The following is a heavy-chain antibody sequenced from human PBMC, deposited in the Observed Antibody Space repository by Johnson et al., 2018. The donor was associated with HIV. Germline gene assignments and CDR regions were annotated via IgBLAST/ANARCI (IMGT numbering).Heavy chain of an antibody. CDR1: GFTFSSSG. CDR2: ISSSGSTI. Sequence: AASGFTFSSSGMLWVRQAPGKGLAWISYISSSGSTIYYADSVKGRFTISRDNAKNSLYLQMNSLRAEDMALYYCARDPELDYFDNRAFDIWGQGTMVTVSS. J-gene: IGHJ3*02. D-gene: IGHD3-22*01. CDR3: ARDPELDYFDNRAFDI. V-gene: IGHV3-48*04.